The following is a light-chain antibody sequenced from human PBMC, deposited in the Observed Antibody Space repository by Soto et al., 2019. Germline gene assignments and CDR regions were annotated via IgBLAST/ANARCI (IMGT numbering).Light chain of an antibody. CDR3: QKYDSFPYT. Sequence: DIQMTQSPSSLSASVGDRVTITCRASQGIFNYLAWYQQKPGKVPKLLIYAASILKSGVPSRFSGSGSGTDFTLTISSHQPEDVATYYCQKYDSFPYTFGQGTKLEIK. CDR1: QGIFNY. V-gene: IGKV1-27*01. CDR2: AAS. J-gene: IGKJ2*01.